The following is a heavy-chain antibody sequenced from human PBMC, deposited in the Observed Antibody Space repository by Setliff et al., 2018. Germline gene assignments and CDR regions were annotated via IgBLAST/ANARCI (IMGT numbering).Heavy chain of an antibody. CDR1: GGSLSSGPYY. D-gene: IGHD4-17*01. Sequence: SETLSLTCTVSGGSLSSGPYYWTWVRQPAGKGLEWIGHIYSTETTSYSPSLKSRVTISADTSKNQFSLQLSSVTATDTAVYYCARGRLLYVGDSHYFDNWGQGTLVTVSS. CDR3: ARGRLLYVGDSHYFDN. J-gene: IGHJ4*02. CDR2: IYSTETT. V-gene: IGHV4-61*09.